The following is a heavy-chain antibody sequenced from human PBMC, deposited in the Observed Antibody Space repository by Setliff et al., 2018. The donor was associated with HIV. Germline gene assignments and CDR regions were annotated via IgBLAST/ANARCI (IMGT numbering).Heavy chain of an antibody. CDR3: TTDPLGATPSVD. CDR2: IKSKTDGGTT. D-gene: IGHD1-26*01. Sequence: GGSLRLSCAASGLSVSHAWMSWIRQAPGKGLEWVGRIKSKTDGGTTDYAAPVKGRFTISRDDSKNTLYLQMNSLKTEDTAVYYCTTDPLGATPSVDWGQGTLVTVSS. J-gene: IGHJ4*02. CDR1: GLSVSHAW. V-gene: IGHV3-15*01.